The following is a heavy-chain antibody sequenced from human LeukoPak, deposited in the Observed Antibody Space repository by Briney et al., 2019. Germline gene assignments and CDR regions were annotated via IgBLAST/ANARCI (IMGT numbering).Heavy chain of an antibody. V-gene: IGHV3-23*01. J-gene: IGHJ4*02. CDR2: ISGSGGST. Sequence: GGSLRLSCAASGFTFSSYSMRWVRQAPGQGLEWVSAISGSGGSTYYADSVKGRFTISRDNSKNTLYLQMNSLRAEDTAVYYCAHLRIFGVPSIPEEDYWGQGTLVTVSS. D-gene: IGHD3-3*01. CDR1: GFTFSSYS. CDR3: AHLRIFGVPSIPEEDY.